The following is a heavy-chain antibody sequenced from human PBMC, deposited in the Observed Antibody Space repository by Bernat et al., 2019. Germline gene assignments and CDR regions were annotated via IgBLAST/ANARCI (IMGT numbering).Heavy chain of an antibody. CDR1: GFTFSSYA. CDR3: AKDGNRLRQLWSYFDY. Sequence: EVQLVESGGGLVQPGGSLRLSCAASGFTFSSYAMSWVRQAPGKGLEWVSAISGSGGSTYYAASGKGRFTISRDNSKNTLYLQMNSLRAEDTAVYYCAKDGNRLRQLWSYFDYWGQGTLVTVSS. V-gene: IGHV3-23*04. CDR2: ISGSGGST. D-gene: IGHD5-18*01. J-gene: IGHJ4*02.